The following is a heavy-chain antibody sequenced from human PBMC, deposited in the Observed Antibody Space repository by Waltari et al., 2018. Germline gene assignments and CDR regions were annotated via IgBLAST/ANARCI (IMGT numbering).Heavy chain of an antibody. J-gene: IGHJ3*02. CDR3: ARVKGQQLVSAFDI. CDR2: IYTSGST. D-gene: IGHD6-13*01. CDR1: GGSISSYY. Sequence: QVQLQESGPGLVKPSETLSLTCTVSGGSISSYYWSWIRQPAGKGLEWIGRIYTSGSTHYNPYLKSRVTMSVDTSKNQFSLKLSSVTAADTAVYYCARVKGQQLVSAFDIWGQGTMVTVSS. V-gene: IGHV4-4*07.